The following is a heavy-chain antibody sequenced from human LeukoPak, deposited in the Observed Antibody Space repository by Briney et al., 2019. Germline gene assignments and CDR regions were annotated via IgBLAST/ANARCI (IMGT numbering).Heavy chain of an antibody. V-gene: IGHV1-8*03. CDR1: GYTFTSYD. CDR3: ARAQWPPGWFDP. J-gene: IGHJ5*02. CDR2: MNPNSGNT. Sequence: ASVKVSCKASGYTFTSYDINWVRQATGQGLEWMGWMNPNSGNTGYAQKFQGRVTITRNTSISTAYMELSSLRSEDTAVCYCARAQWPPGWFDPWGQGTLVTVSS. D-gene: IGHD6-19*01.